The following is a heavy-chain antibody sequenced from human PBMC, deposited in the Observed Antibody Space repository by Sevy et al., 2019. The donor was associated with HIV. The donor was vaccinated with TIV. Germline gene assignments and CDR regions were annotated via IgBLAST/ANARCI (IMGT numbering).Heavy chain of an antibody. V-gene: IGHV3-15*01. Sequence: GGSLRLSCAASGFTFNYAWMSWVRQAPGKGLEWVGRIKSKTDGGTPDYAAHVKGRFTISRDDSENTLYLRMNSLKTEDTAVYYCASVVKNDFWDGHVNYYGLDVWGQGTTVTVSS. CDR1: GFTFNYAW. CDR2: IKSKTDGGTP. CDR3: ASVVKNDFWDGHVNYYGLDV. D-gene: IGHD3-3*01. J-gene: IGHJ6*02.